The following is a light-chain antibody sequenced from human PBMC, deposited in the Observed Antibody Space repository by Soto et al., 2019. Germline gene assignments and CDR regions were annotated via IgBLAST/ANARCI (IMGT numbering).Light chain of an antibody. J-gene: IGKJ1*01. V-gene: IGKV3-15*01. Sequence: EIAMTQSPATLSVSPGESATLSCRASQSVSNNLAWYQQKPGQAPRLLVYGASTRATGFPARFSGSGSGTEFTLTISSLQSEDFAVYYCQQYNNWPPTWTFGQGTKVEIK. CDR2: GAS. CDR1: QSVSNN. CDR3: QQYNNWPPTWT.